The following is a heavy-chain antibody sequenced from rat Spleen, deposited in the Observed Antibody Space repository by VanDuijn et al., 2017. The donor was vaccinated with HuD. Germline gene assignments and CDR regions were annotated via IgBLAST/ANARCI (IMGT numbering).Heavy chain of an antibody. V-gene: IGHV5S13*01. CDR2: ISTGGGNT. CDR3: TTAWVLNY. CDR1: GFTFSNYD. J-gene: IGHJ2*01. D-gene: IGHD1-7*01. Sequence: EVQLVESGGGLVQPGRSLKLSCAASGFTFSNYDMAWVCQAPTKGLEWVASISTGGGNTYYRDSVKGRFTISRDNAKNTLYLQMDSLRSEDTATYYCTTAWVLNYWGQGVMVTVSS.